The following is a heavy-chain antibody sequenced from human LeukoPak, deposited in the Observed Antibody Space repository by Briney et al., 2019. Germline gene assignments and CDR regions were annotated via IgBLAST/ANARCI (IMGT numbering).Heavy chain of an antibody. CDR3: ARVPGYDSSGYFDY. CDR2: IGAGGENT. D-gene: IGHD3-22*01. CDR1: GFTFDNYA. Sequence: PGGSLRLSCAASGFTFDNYAMSWVRQAPGKGLEWVSTIGAGGENTYYADSVKGRFTIPRDNSKNTVYLQMNSLRAEDTAVYYCARVPGYDSSGYFDYWGQGTLVTVSS. V-gene: IGHV3-23*01. J-gene: IGHJ4*02.